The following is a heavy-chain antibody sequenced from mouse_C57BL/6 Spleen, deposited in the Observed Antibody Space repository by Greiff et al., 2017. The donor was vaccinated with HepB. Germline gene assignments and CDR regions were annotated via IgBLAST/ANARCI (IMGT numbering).Heavy chain of an antibody. V-gene: IGHV1-64*01. CDR2: IHPNSGST. Sequence: VQLQQPGAELVKPGASVKLSCKASGYTFTSYWMHWVKQRPGQGLEWIGMIHPNSGSTNYNEKFKSKATLTVDKSSSTAYMQLSSLTSEDSAVYYCARRGDYGSSLMDYWGQGTSVTVSS. CDR3: ARRGDYGSSLMDY. CDR1: GYTFTSYW. J-gene: IGHJ4*01. D-gene: IGHD1-1*01.